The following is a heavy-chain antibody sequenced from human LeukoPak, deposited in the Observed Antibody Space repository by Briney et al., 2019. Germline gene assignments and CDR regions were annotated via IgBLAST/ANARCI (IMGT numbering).Heavy chain of an antibody. Sequence: RSGGSLRLSCAASGFTVSSNYMSWVRQAPGKGLEWVSVIYSGGSTYYADSVKGRFTISRDNSKNTLYLQMNSLRAEDTAVYYCARVRRDGYKSPLHIWGQGTVVMVSS. V-gene: IGHV3-53*01. CDR2: IYSGGST. CDR3: ARVRRDGYKSPLHI. J-gene: IGHJ3*02. D-gene: IGHD5-24*01. CDR1: GFTVSSNY.